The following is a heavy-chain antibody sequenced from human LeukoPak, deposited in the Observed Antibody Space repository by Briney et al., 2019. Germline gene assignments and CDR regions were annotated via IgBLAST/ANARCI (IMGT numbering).Heavy chain of an antibody. Sequence: SETLSLTCTVSGGSIGSSSYYWGWFRQPPGKGLEWIGGIYYSGTTYYNPSLRSRVTISIDTSNSQFALKLYSVTAADTAVYYCAGAVIVGATHRNYYFDYWGQGTLVTVSS. V-gene: IGHV4-39*01. D-gene: IGHD1-26*01. CDR2: IYYSGTT. J-gene: IGHJ4*02. CDR3: AGAVIVGATHRNYYFDY. CDR1: GGSIGSSSYY.